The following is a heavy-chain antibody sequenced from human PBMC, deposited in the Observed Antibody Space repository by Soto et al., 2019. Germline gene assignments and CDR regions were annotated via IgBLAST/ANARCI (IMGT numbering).Heavy chain of an antibody. Sequence: PGGSLRLSCAASGFTFSSYEMNWVRQAPGKGLEWVSYISSSGSTIYYADSVKGRFTISRDNAKNSLYLQMNSLRAEDTAVYYCARGPSKGYCSGGSCPVPWFDPWGQGTLVTVSS. V-gene: IGHV3-48*03. CDR1: GFTFSSYE. J-gene: IGHJ5*02. D-gene: IGHD2-15*01. CDR2: ISSSGSTI. CDR3: ARGPSKGYCSGGSCPVPWFDP.